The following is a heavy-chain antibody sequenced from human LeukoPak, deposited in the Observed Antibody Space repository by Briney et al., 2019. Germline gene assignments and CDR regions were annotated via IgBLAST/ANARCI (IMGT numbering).Heavy chain of an antibody. V-gene: IGHV4-4*07. CDR3: ARVYYSRFDP. CDR2: IYTTGTT. CDR1: GASISSYY. D-gene: IGHD3-10*01. J-gene: IGHJ5*02. Sequence: PSETLSLTCSVSGASISSYYWTWIRQPAGKGLEWIGHIYTTGTTNYNPSIRSRVTMSVDTSKNQFFLRLTSVTAADTAVYYCARVYYSRFDPWGQGTLATVSS.